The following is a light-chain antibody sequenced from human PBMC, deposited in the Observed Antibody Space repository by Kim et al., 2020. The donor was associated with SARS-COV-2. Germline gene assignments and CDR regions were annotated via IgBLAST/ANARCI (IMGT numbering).Light chain of an antibody. Sequence: QSVTISCTATSSDVGSYNLVSWFQQHPGKAPKLIIYDVTKRPSGVPDRFSGSKSGDTASLTISGLQAEDEADYYCCSYAGSFTWIFGGGTQLTVL. CDR3: CSYAGSFTWI. V-gene: IGLV2-11*03. CDR1: SSDVGSYNL. J-gene: IGLJ2*01. CDR2: DVT.